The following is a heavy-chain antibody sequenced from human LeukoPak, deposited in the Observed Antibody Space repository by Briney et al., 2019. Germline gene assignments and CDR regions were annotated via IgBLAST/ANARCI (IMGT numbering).Heavy chain of an antibody. CDR3: AKWAGKVHSMWYYFDY. CDR1: GFTFDDYA. Sequence: GGSLRLSCAASGFTFDDYAMHWVRQAPGKGLEWVSGISWNSGSIGYADSVKGRFTISRDNAKNSLYLQMNSLRAEDTALYYCAKWAGKVHSMWYYFDYWGQGTLVTVSS. J-gene: IGHJ4*02. CDR2: ISWNSGSI. D-gene: IGHD6-19*01. V-gene: IGHV3-9*01.